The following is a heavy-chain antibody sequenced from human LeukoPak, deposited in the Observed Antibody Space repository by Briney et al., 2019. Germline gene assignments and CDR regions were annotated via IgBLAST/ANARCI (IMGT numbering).Heavy chain of an antibody. CDR1: GGSISSGDYY. Sequence: SETLSLTCTVSGGSISSGDYYWSWIRQPPGKGLEWIGYIYYSGSTFHYNPSLKSRVSISMDTSKNQFSLRLSSVTAADTAVYYCVRAGSGALFGFDIWGQGTTVTVSS. CDR2: IYYSGST. V-gene: IGHV4-30-4*08. D-gene: IGHD3-16*01. CDR3: VRAGSGALFGFDI. J-gene: IGHJ3*02.